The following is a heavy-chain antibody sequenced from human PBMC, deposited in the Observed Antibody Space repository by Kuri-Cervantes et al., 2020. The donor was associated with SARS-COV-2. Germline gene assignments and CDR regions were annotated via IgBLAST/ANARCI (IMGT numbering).Heavy chain of an antibody. CDR2: IYYSGST. Sequence: SETLFLTCTVSGGSISSYYWGWIRQPPGKGLEWIGSIYYSGSTYYNPSLKSRVTISVDTSKNQFSLKLSSVTAADTAVYYCARSGYSYGPETQGAFDIWGQGTMVTVSS. D-gene: IGHD5-18*01. V-gene: IGHV4-39*01. CDR3: ARSGYSYGPETQGAFDI. CDR1: GGSISSYY. J-gene: IGHJ3*02.